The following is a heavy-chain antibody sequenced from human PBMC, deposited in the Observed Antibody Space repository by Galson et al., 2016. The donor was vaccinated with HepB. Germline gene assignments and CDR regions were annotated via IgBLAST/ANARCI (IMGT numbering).Heavy chain of an antibody. CDR3: VKESRSSSPGY. D-gene: IGHD6-6*01. CDR2: ISTTVRTI. CDR1: GFAFGTYG. Sequence: SLRLSCAGSGFAFGTYGINWVRQAPGKGLQWISYISTTVRTIYYADSVVGRFTISRENAKNSVYLQMNSLGAEDTAVYYCVKESRSSSPGYWGQGTLVTFSA. J-gene: IGHJ4*02. V-gene: IGHV3-48*01.